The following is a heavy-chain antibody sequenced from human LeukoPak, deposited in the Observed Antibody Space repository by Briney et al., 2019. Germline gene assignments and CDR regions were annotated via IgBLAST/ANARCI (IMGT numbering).Heavy chain of an antibody. D-gene: IGHD2-2*01. CDR1: GFTFSTYD. V-gene: IGHV3-13*01. J-gene: IGHJ4*02. CDR2: IDTAGDT. Sequence: GGSLRLSCAASGFTFSTYDMHWVRQATGKGLEWVSAIDTAGDTYYPDSVKGRFTISRDNAKNSLYLQMNSLRAEDTAVYYCARVMGRYCSSTSCYVDYWGQGTLVTVSS. CDR3: ARVMGRYCSSTSCYVDY.